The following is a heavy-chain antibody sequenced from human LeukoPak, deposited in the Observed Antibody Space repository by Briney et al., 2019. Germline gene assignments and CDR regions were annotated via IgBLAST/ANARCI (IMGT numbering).Heavy chain of an antibody. CDR3: AKDGSWSCTD. V-gene: IGHV3-30*02. Sequence: GGSLRLSCGASGFTFSSSAMDWVRQGPGKGREWMAYIAHHGHNKYYADSVKGRFTISRDNSKGSLYLQMNSLRADDTAVYYCAKDGSWSCTDWGQGTLVRVSS. J-gene: IGHJ4*02. D-gene: IGHD2-8*02. CDR2: IAHHGHNK. CDR1: GFTFSSSA.